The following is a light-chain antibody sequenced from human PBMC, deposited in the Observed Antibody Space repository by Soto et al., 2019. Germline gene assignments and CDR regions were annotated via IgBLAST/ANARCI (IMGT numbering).Light chain of an antibody. CDR3: QQYNTWVRGT. V-gene: IGKV3-20*01. CDR2: GAS. Sequence: EIVLTQSPGTLSLSPGERTTLSCRASQSVSSNFLDWYQQKPGQAPRLLIYGASSRATGIPDRFSGSGSGTDFTLTISRLEPEDFAVYYCQQYNTWVRGTFGQGTKLEIK. CDR1: QSVSSNF. J-gene: IGKJ2*01.